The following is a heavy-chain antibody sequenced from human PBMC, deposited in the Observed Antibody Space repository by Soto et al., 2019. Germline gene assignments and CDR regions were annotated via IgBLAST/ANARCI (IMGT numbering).Heavy chain of an antibody. Sequence: PGESLKISCKGSGYSFTSYWIGWVRQMPGKGLEWMGIIYPGDSDTRYSPSFQGQVTISADKSISTAYLQWSSLKASDTAMYYCARQSEDYDILTGGSGYGMDVWGQGTTVTVSS. J-gene: IGHJ6*02. D-gene: IGHD3-9*01. V-gene: IGHV5-51*01. CDR2: IYPGDSDT. CDR3: ARQSEDYDILTGGSGYGMDV. CDR1: GYSFTSYW.